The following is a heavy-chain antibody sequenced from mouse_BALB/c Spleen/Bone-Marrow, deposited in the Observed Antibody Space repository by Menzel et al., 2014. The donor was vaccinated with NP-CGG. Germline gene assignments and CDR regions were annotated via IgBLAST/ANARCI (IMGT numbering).Heavy chain of an antibody. D-gene: IGHD2-3*01. CDR3: ARWLLQYFDV. CDR2: INPSNGRT. V-gene: IGHV1S81*02. J-gene: IGHJ1*01. Sequence: QVQLKESGAELVKPGASVKLSCKASGYTFXRYWMHWVKQRPGQGLEWIGEINPSNGRTNYNEKFKSKATLTVDKSSNTAYMQLSSLTSEDSAVYYCARWLLQYFDVWGAGTTVTVSS. CDR1: GYTFXRYW.